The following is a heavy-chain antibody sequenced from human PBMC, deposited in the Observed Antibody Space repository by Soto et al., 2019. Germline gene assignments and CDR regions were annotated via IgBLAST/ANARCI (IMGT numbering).Heavy chain of an antibody. J-gene: IGHJ5*02. CDR2: ISSSSTI. V-gene: IGHV3-48*02. D-gene: IGHD6-13*01. CDR3: ARDQLGYSWFDP. CDR1: GFTFSSYS. Sequence: GGSLRLSCAASGFTFSSYSMNWVRQAPGKGLEWVSYISSSSTIYYADSVKGRFTISRDNAKNSLYLQMNSLRDEDTAVYYCARDQLGYSWFDPWGQGTLVTVSS.